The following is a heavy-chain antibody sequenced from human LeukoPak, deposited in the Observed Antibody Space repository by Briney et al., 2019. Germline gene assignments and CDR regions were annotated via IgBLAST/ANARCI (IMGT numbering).Heavy chain of an antibody. Sequence: SETLSLTCTVSGGSISSSSYYWGWIRQPPGKGLEWIGSIYYSGSTYYNPSLKSRVTISVDTSKNQFSLKLSSVTAADTAVYYCARLLQRRVASRERYYFDYWGQGTLVTVSS. CDR3: ARLLQRRVASRERYYFDY. D-gene: IGHD1-1*01. CDR2: IYYSGST. V-gene: IGHV4-39*01. CDR1: GGSISSSSYY. J-gene: IGHJ4*02.